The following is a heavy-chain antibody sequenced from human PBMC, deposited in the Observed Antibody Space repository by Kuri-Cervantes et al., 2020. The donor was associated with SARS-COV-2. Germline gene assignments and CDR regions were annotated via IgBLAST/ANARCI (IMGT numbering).Heavy chain of an antibody. CDR2: IKEDGSEK. D-gene: IGHD2-15*01. V-gene: IGHV3-7*04. CDR3: ARGPRYCSGGSCYWESYYYGMDV. J-gene: IGHJ6*02. Sequence: WVRQAPGEGLEWVANIKEDGSEKYYVDSVKGRFTISRDNAKNSLYLQMNSLRDEDTAVYYCARGPRYCSGGSCYWESYYYGMDVWGQGTTVTVSS.